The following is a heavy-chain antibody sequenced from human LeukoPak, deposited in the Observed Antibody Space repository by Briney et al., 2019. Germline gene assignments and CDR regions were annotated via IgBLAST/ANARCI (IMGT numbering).Heavy chain of an antibody. CDR3: ARGPYRVGPAPRGYYYYYMDV. CDR2: INHSGST. D-gene: IGHD2-15*01. Sequence: SETLSLTCAIYGGSFNGYYWSWIRKPPGQGLEWIGEINHSGSTNQNPSLESLVTISGDSSTNQFSLNLTSVTAADTAVYYCARGPYRVGPAPRGYYYYYMDVGGKGTTVTVSS. CDR1: GGSFNGYY. J-gene: IGHJ6*03. V-gene: IGHV4-34*01.